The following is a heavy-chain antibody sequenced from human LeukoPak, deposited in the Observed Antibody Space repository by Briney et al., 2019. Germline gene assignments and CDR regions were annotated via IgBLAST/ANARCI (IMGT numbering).Heavy chain of an antibody. D-gene: IGHD5-24*01. CDR1: GGSFSGYY. CDR3: ARGRDGYNFLNRGEYYYFDY. V-gene: IGHV4-34*01. J-gene: IGHJ4*02. CDR2: INHSGST. Sequence: PSETLSLTCAVYGGSFSGYYWSWIRQPPGKGLEWVGEINHSGSTNYNPSLKSRVTISVDTSKNQFSLKLSSVTAADTAVYYCARGRDGYNFLNRGEYYYFDYWGQGTLVTVSS.